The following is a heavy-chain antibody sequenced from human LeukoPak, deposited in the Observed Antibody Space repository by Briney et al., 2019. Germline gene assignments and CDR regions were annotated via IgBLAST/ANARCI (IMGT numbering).Heavy chain of an antibody. Sequence: GASVTVSCKASGYTFTSYGISWVRQAPGQGREWMGWISAYNGNTNYAQKLQGRVTMTTDTSTSTAYMELRSLRSDDTAVYYCAFAESITMVRGVLNWFDPWGQGTLVTVSS. V-gene: IGHV1-18*01. D-gene: IGHD3-10*01. CDR3: AFAESITMVRGVLNWFDP. CDR1: GYTFTSYG. CDR2: ISAYNGNT. J-gene: IGHJ5*02.